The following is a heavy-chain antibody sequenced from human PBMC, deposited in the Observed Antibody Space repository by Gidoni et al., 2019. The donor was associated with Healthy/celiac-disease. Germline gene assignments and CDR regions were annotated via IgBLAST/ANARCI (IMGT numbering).Heavy chain of an antibody. CDR1: GFTFSSYN. J-gene: IGHJ5*02. D-gene: IGHD1-1*01. CDR2: ITTSGDM. Sequence: EVQLVESGGGLVVPGGSLRLSCAASGFTFSSYNRNWLRHIPGKGLEWVSSITTSGDMYYADSVKGRFTISRDNAEASLYLQMNSLGAEDTAVYYCARETAGASPDHWGQGTLVTVSS. CDR3: ARETAGASPDH. V-gene: IGHV3-21*02.